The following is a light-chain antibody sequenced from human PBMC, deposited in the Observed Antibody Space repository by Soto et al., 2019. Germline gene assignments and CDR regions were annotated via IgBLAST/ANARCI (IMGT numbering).Light chain of an antibody. V-gene: IGLV8-61*01. CDR3: SSYAGSNNLHVL. CDR1: SGSVSTSYY. J-gene: IGLJ2*01. Sequence: QTVVTQEPSFSVSPGGAVILTCGLTSGSVSTSYYPSWYQQSPGLAPRTLIYNTTTRSSGVPDRFSGSKSGNTASLTVSGLQAEDEADYYCSSYAGSNNLHVLFGGGTKLTVL. CDR2: NTT.